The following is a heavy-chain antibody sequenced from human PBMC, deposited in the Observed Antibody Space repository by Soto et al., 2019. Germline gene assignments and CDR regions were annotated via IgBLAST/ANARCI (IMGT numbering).Heavy chain of an antibody. V-gene: IGHV4-4*07. CDR1: GDSIGNFY. CDR2: LSASGRT. J-gene: IGHJ6*02. D-gene: IGHD2-8*02. CDR3: ARSYCSGGVCFASVMDV. Sequence: SETLSLTCAISGDSIGNFYWSWIRQPAGKGLESLGRLSASGRTNYSPSLQSRVTMSLDRSKNRFSLRLTSVSAADTAVYFCARSYCSGGVCFASVMDVWGQGSTVTVSS.